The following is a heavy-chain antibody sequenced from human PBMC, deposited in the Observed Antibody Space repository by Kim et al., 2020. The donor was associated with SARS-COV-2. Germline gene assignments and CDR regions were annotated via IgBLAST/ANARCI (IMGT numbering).Heavy chain of an antibody. D-gene: IGHD3-10*01. CDR3: ARSGAAGSIDY. CDR2: INHGGST. Sequence: SETLSLTCAVYGASFSGYYWTWIRHTPRKGLEWIGEINHGGSTNYNPSLKSRVTMSVDTSKNQFSLKVTSVTAADTAVYYCARSGAAGSIDYWGQGTLVTVSS. V-gene: IGHV4-34*01. CDR1: GASFSGYY. J-gene: IGHJ4*02.